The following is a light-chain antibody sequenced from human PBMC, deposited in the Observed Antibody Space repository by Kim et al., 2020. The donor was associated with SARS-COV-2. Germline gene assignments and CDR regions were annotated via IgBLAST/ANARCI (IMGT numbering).Light chain of an antibody. J-gene: IGKJ1*01. Sequence: SREERATLSWRASQYISSSLAWYQQKPGQPPRLLIHGASTRATGIPARFSGSGSGTDFTLTISSLQFEDSAVYYCQHYYNWPRTFGQGTKVDIK. V-gene: IGKV3D-15*01. CDR1: QYISSS. CDR3: QHYYNWPRT. CDR2: GAS.